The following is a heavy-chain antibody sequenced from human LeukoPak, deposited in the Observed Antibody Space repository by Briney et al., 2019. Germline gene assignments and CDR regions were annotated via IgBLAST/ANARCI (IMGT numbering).Heavy chain of an antibody. CDR3: ARARGYCSSTSCSLDFGY. Sequence: SGTLSLTCTVSGGSISPYYWSWIRQLPWKGLEWIGYIYYSGSTNYNPSLKSRVTISVDTSKNQFSLRLSSVTAADTAVYYCARARGYCSSTSCSLDFGYWGQGTLVTVSS. J-gene: IGHJ4*02. CDR2: IYYSGST. V-gene: IGHV4-59*01. CDR1: GGSISPYY. D-gene: IGHD2-2*01.